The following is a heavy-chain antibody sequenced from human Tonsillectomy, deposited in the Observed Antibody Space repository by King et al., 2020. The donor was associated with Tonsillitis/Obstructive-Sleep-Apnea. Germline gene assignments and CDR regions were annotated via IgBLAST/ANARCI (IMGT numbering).Heavy chain of an antibody. V-gene: IGHV4-59*01. CDR1: GGSISSYY. CDR3: SRGYYYDSSGH. D-gene: IGHD3-22*01. CDR2: IYYSGST. Sequence: VQLQESGPGLVKPSETLSLTCTVSGGSISSYYWSWIRQPPGKGLEWIGYIYYSGSTNYNPSLKSRVTISVDTSKNQFSLKLSSVTAADTAVYYCSRGYYYDSSGHWGPGTLVTVSS. J-gene: IGHJ4*02.